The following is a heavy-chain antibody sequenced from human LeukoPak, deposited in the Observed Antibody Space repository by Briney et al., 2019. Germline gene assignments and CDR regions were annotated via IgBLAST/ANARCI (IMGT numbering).Heavy chain of an antibody. CDR2: IYYSGST. CDR1: GGSISSGGYY. J-gene: IGHJ6*03. Sequence: SETLSLTCTVSGGSISSGGYYWSWIRQPPGKGLERIGYIYYSGSTNYNPSLKSRVTISVDTSKNQFSLKLSSVTAADTVVYYCARGRPPYYYYMDVWGKGTTVTVSS. CDR3: ARGRPPYYYYMDV. V-gene: IGHV4-61*08.